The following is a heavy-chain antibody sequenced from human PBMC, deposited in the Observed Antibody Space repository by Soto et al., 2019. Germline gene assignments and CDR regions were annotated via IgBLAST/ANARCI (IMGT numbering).Heavy chain of an antibody. J-gene: IGHJ5*02. V-gene: IGHV3-23*01. D-gene: IGHD4-17*01. CDR3: AKDAVSGDGVWLLDS. CDR1: GFTFRSYA. CDR2: LLRSGSST. Sequence: LRLSCAASGFTFRSYAMSWARQAPGKGLEWVSSLLRSGSSTYYADSVKGRFTISSDISANSLYLQMDSLRAEDTAVYYCAKDAVSGDGVWLLDSWGQGTVVTVSS.